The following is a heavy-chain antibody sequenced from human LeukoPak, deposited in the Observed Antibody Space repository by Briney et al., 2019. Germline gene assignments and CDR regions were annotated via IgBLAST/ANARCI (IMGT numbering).Heavy chain of an antibody. CDR3: ARAPWGDSEKFDY. V-gene: IGHV4-31*03. D-gene: IGHD2-21*02. Sequence: SETLSLTCTVSGGSIISGGYYWSWIRQHPGKGLEWIGYIYYSGSTYYNPSLKSRVTIPVDTSKNQFSLKLSSVTAADTAVYYCARAPWGDSEKFDYWGQGTLVTVSS. CDR2: IYYSGST. J-gene: IGHJ4*02. CDR1: GGSIISGGYY.